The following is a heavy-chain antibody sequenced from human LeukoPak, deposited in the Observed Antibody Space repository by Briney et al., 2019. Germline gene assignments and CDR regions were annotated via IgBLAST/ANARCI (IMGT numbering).Heavy chain of an antibody. CDR1: GFTFTIYW. CDR3: ARLSRTLDY. V-gene: IGHV3-7*03. Sequence: PGGSLRLSCAPSGFTFTIYWMTWVRQAPGKGLEWVANIKPDGSERFYVDSVKGRFTISRDNAKNALYLQMNSLRAEDTAVYYCARLSRTLDYWGQGTLVTVSS. CDR2: IKPDGSER. J-gene: IGHJ4*02. D-gene: IGHD1-7*01.